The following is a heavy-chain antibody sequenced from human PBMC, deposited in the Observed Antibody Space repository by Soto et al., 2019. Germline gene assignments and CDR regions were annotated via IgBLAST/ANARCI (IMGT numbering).Heavy chain of an antibody. D-gene: IGHD3-3*01. J-gene: IGHJ4*02. CDR2: IYYSGST. CDR1: GGSISSSSYY. Sequence: PSETLSLTCTVSGGSISSSSYYWGWIRQPPGKGLEWIGSIYYSGSTYYNPSLKSRVTISVDTSKNQFSLKLSSVTAADTAVYYCARERFLEWLLGQIDYWGQGTLVSLSS. V-gene: IGHV4-39*02. CDR3: ARERFLEWLLGQIDY.